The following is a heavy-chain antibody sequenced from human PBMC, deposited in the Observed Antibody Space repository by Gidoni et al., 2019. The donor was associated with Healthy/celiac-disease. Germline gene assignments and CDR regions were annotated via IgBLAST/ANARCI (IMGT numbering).Heavy chain of an antibody. CDR2: IYHSGST. D-gene: IGHD6-13*01. CDR3: AILPKGPSIAAAGPFDY. Sequence: QVQLQESGPGLVKPSGTLSLTCAVSGGSIRSSNWWSWVRQPPGKGLEWIGEIYHSGSTNYNPSLKSRVTISVDKSKNQFSLKLSSVTAADTAVYYCAILPKGPSIAAAGPFDYWGQGTLVTVS. V-gene: IGHV4-4*02. J-gene: IGHJ4*02. CDR1: GGSIRSSNW.